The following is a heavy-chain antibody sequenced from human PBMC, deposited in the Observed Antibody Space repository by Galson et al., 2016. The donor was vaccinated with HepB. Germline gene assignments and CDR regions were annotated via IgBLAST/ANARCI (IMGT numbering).Heavy chain of an antibody. CDR3: ARDLTGADY. D-gene: IGHD7-27*01. V-gene: IGHV3-48*02. Sequence: SLRLSCAASGFTLSHYSMNWVRQAPGKGLEWVSFISDSTTTIYYADSVKGRFTISRDSAKNTLYLQMNSLRDDDTAVYYCARDLTGADYWGQGTLVTVSS. CDR2: ISDSTTTI. J-gene: IGHJ4*02. CDR1: GFTLSHYS.